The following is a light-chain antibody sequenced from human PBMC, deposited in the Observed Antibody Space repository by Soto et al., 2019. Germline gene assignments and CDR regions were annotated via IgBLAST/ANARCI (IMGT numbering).Light chain of an antibody. V-gene: IGKV3-15*01. J-gene: IGKJ5*01. CDR1: QSVSSD. CDR2: GAS. CDR3: QQYIRRPLS. Sequence: EIVMTQSPATLSVSPGERATLSCRASQSVSSDLAWYQQKPGQAPRLLIFGASTRATDIPARFSGSGSGTEFTLTISSLQAEDFAVYFCQQYIRRPLSFGQGTRLEIK.